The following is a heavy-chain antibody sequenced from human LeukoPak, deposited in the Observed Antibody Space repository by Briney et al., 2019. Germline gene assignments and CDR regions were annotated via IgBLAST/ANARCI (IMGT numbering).Heavy chain of an antibody. D-gene: IGHD2-15*01. CDR3: ARDSGGE. CDR1: GDSISSSSSY. V-gene: IGHV4-31*03. J-gene: IGHJ4*02. Sequence: SETLSLTCIVSGDSISSSSSYWGWIRQHPGKGLEWIGYIYYSGSTYYNPSLKSRVTISVDTSKNQFSLKLSSVTAADTAVYYCARDSGGEWGQGTLVTVSS. CDR2: IYYSGST.